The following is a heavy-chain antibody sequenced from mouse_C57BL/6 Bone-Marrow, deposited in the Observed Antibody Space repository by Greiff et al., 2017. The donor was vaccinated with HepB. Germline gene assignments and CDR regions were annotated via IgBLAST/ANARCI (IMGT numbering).Heavy chain of an antibody. J-gene: IGHJ1*03. CDR1: GYTFTDYE. D-gene: IGHD1-1*01. Sequence: VHLVESGAELVRPGASVTLSCKASGYTFTDYEMHWVKQTPVHGLEWIGAIDPETGGTAYNQKFKGKAILTADKSSSTAYMELRSLTSEDSAVYYCTRGGYYDGGDWYFDVWGTGTTVTVSS. CDR2: IDPETGGT. V-gene: IGHV1-15*01. CDR3: TRGGYYDGGDWYFDV.